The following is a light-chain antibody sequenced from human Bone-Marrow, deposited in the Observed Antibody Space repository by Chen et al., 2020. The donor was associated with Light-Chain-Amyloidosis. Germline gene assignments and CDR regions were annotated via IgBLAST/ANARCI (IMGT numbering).Light chain of an antibody. CDR2: GNT. J-gene: IGLJ1*01. Sequence: QSVLTQPPSVSGAPGQTGTILCSGSSSNIGAGNDVHWYQQLPGTTPTILIYGNTNRLSGVPSRFSGSKSGTSASLVISGLQPDDEADYHCQTYANATHVFGTGTKVIVL. V-gene: IGLV1-40*01. CDR1: SSNIGAGND. CDR3: QTYANATHV.